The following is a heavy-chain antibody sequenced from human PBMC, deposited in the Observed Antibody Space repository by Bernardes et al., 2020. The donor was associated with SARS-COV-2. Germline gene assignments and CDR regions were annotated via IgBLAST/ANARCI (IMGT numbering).Heavy chain of an antibody. J-gene: IGHJ5*02. V-gene: IGHV4-59*11. CDR3: ATGVDYSYGLGWFDP. D-gene: IGHD5-18*01. Sequence: SETLSLTCSVSGGSISSHYWSWIRQPPGKGLEWIGYIYYSGSTDYNPSLKSRVTISLDTSKNQFSLYLSSVTAADTAVYFCATGVDYSYGLGWFDPWGQGTLVIVSS. CDR2: IYYSGST. CDR1: GGSISSHY.